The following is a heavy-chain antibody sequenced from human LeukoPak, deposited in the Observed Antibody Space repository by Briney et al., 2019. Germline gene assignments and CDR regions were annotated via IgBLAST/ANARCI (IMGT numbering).Heavy chain of an antibody. J-gene: IGHJ6*03. D-gene: IGHD3-3*01. CDR1: GGSFSGYY. Sequence: PSETLSLTCAVYGGSFSGYYWTWIRQTPEKGLEWIGRIYTSGSTNYNPSLKSRVTMSVDTSKNQFSLRLSSVTAADTAVYCCARVSSVGYYDFWSGYYIPYYYYYMDVWGKGTTVTVSS. V-gene: IGHV4-59*10. CDR3: ARVSSVGYYDFWSGYYIPYYYYYMDV. CDR2: IYTSGST.